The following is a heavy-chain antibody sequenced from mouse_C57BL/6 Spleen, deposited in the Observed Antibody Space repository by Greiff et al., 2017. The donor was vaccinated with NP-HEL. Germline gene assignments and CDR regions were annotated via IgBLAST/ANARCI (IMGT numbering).Heavy chain of an antibody. J-gene: IGHJ4*01. CDR1: GYTFTSYW. CDR3: ARGKPYYGSRYYAMDY. V-gene: IGHV1-55*01. D-gene: IGHD1-1*01. Sequence: VKLQQPGAELVKPGASVKMSCKASGYTFTSYWITWVKQRPGQGLEWIGDIYPGSGSTNYNEKFKSKATLTVDTSSSTAYMQLSSLTSEDSAVYYCARGKPYYGSRYYAMDYWGQGTSVTVSS. CDR2: IYPGSGST.